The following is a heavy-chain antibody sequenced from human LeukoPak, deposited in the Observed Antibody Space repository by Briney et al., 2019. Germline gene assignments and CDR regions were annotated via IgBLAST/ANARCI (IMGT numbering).Heavy chain of an antibody. D-gene: IGHD3-10*01. CDR3: ATMVQGVHTYFGS. Sequence: PSETLSLTCTVSGGSISSYYWSWIRQPPGKGLEWIGYIYYRGSTNYNPSLKSRVTISLDTSKNQFSLKPSSVTAADTAVYYCATMVQGVHTYFGSWGQGNLVAVSS. V-gene: IGHV4-59*01. CDR2: IYYRGST. CDR1: GGSISSYY. J-gene: IGHJ4*02.